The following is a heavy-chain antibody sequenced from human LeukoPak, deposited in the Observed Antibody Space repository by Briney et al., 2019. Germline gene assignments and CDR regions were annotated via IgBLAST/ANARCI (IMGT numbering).Heavy chain of an antibody. J-gene: IGHJ3*02. D-gene: IGHD1-26*01. CDR2: IYSGGST. Sequence: SGGSLRLSCAASGFTVSSNYMRWVRQAPGKGLEWVSVIYSGGSTYYADSVKGRFTISRDNSKNTLHLQMNSLRAEDTAVYYCARGNSGSYYLGAFDIWGQGTMVTVSS. V-gene: IGHV3-66*01. CDR3: ARGNSGSYYLGAFDI. CDR1: GFTVSSNY.